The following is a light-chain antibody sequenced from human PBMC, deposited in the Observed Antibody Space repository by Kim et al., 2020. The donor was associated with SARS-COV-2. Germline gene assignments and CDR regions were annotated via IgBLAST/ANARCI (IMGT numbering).Light chain of an antibody. CDR3: QVWDRSSRV. CDR2: QDT. Sequence: SYELTQPPSVSVSPGQTASITCSGDKLGDDNECWYQQKPGQSPAVVIHQDTKRSPGTPDRFSGSKSGNTDTLTISGTQPMDEADDSCQVWDRSSRVFGG. J-gene: IGLJ2*01. V-gene: IGLV3-1*01. CDR1: KLGDDN.